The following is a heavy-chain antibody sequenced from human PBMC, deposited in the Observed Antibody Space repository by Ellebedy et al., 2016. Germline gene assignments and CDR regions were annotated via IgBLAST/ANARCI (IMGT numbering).Heavy chain of an antibody. CDR1: GFTFSSYA. CDR3: ARRGDQLLPFDY. Sequence: GGSLRLXCAASGFTFSSYAMSWVRQAPGKGLEWVSAISGSGGSTYYADSVKGRFTISRDNSKNTLYLQMNSLRAEDTAVYYCARRGDQLLPFDYWGQGTLVTVSS. CDR2: ISGSGGST. D-gene: IGHD2-2*01. J-gene: IGHJ4*02. V-gene: IGHV3-23*01.